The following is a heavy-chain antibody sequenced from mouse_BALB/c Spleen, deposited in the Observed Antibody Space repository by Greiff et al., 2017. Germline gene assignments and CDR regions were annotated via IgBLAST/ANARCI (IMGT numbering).Heavy chain of an antibody. D-gene: IGHD2-4*01. CDR3: AREGDYDEAMDY. CDR1: GFTFSDYY. Sequence: EVQGVESGGGLVKPGGSLKLSCAASGFTFSDYYMYWVRQTPEKRLEWVATISDGGSYTYYPDSVKGRFTISRDNAKNNLYLQMSSLKSEDTAMYYCAREGDYDEAMDYWGQGTSVTVSS. CDR2: ISDGGSYT. J-gene: IGHJ4*01. V-gene: IGHV5-4*02.